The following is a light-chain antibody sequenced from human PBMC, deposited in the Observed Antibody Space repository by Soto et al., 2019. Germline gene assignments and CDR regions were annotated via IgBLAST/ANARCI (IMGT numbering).Light chain of an antibody. V-gene: IGKV3-11*01. J-gene: IGKJ3*01. CDR2: DAS. Sequence: EILLTQSPATLSLSPGERATLSCRASQSVSSYLAWYQQKPGQAPRLLIYDASNRATGIPARFSGSGSGTDFTLTISSLEPEDFAVYYCQQRSNWAPGTFGPGTKVDIK. CDR3: QQRSNWAPGT. CDR1: QSVSSY.